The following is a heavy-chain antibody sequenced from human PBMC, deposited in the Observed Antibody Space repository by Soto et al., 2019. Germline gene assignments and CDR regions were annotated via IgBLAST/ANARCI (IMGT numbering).Heavy chain of an antibody. V-gene: IGHV1-3*01. Sequence: QVQLVQSGAEVKKPGASVKVSCKTSGYTYTEYPIHWVRQAPGQGLEWMGWINVGNGNAKYSQKFQGRVTMTRDTSASTVYMELSSLGSEDTAVYYSTSSSERGYWGQGTLVTVSS. J-gene: IGHJ4*02. CDR2: INVGNGNA. CDR3: TSSSERGY. CDR1: GYTYTEYP.